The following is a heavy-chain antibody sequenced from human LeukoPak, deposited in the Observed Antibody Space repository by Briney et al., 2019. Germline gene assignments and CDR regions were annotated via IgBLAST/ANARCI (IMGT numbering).Heavy chain of an antibody. D-gene: IGHD1-7*01. CDR3: AKGTRDAGYYFDY. Sequence: GGSLRLSCAASGFSFNSYAMSWVRRAPGKGLEWVSAIRVGGETHYADSVKGRFIISRDNSENTLYLQMSGLRGEDTAVYHCAKGTRDAGYYFDYWGQGTLVTVSS. V-gene: IGHV3-23*01. CDR2: IRVGGET. J-gene: IGHJ4*02. CDR1: GFSFNSYA.